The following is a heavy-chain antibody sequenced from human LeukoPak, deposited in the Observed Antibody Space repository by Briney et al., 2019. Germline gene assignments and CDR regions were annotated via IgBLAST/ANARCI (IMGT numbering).Heavy chain of an antibody. CDR1: GYTFTGYY. CDR3: ARDPSTYYYGSGSYHFDY. Sequence: ASVKVSCKASGYTFTGYYMHWVRQAPGPGLKWMGWINPNSGGTNYAQKFQGRVTMTRDTSISTAYMELSRLRSDDTAVYYCARDPSTYYYGSGSYHFDYWGQGTLVTVSS. CDR2: INPNSGGT. V-gene: IGHV1-2*02. D-gene: IGHD3-10*01. J-gene: IGHJ4*02.